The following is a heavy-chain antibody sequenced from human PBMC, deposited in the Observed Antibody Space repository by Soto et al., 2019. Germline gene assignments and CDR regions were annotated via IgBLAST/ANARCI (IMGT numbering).Heavy chain of an antibody. D-gene: IGHD5-18*01. V-gene: IGHV4-4*07. CDR1: GGSITNHY. CDR2: IYPSGRA. Sequence: QVQLQESGPRLVTPSETLTLTCSVSGGSITNHYWGWIRQPPGKGLEFIGRIYPSGRAHYNPSLQDRVTMSVDTSKNQFSLKVHSVTAADTAIYYCARDYDVNTAVDYWYFDLWGRGTLVTVSS. J-gene: IGHJ2*01. CDR3: ARDYDVNTAVDYWYFDL.